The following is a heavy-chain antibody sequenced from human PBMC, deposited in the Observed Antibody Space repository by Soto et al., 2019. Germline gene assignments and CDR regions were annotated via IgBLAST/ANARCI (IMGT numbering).Heavy chain of an antibody. Sequence: ASVKVSCKASGYTFTTYYMHWVRQAPGQGLGWMGIIDPSAGSTNYAQKFQGRVTMTRDTSTSTVYMELNNLRSEDTAVYYCRIAAAGREVWFDPWGQGTLVTVSS. CDR2: IDPSAGST. CDR3: RIAAAGREVWFDP. D-gene: IGHD6-13*01. CDR1: GYTFTTYY. J-gene: IGHJ5*02. V-gene: IGHV1-46*01.